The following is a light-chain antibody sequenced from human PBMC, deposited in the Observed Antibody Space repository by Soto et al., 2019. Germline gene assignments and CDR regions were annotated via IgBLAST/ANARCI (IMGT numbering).Light chain of an antibody. CDR3: QQYNSCSRT. CDR1: QAISNW. Sequence: GDRVPITCRASQAISNWMAGYQQKPGKAPKLLIYAASSLQGGVPSRFSGSGSGTEFTLTISSLQPDDFATYYCQQYNSCSRTFGQGTKVEIK. V-gene: IGKV1-5*01. CDR2: AAS. J-gene: IGKJ1*01.